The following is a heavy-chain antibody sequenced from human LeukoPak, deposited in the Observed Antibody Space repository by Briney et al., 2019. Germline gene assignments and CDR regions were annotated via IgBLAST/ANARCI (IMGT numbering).Heavy chain of an antibody. CDR2: IYTSGST. J-gene: IGHJ4*02. V-gene: IGHV4-61*02. Sequence: SETLSLTCTVAGASISSESYYWSWIRQPAGKGLEWIGRIYTSGSTNYNPSLKSRVTISVDTSKNQFSLKLSSVTAADTAVYYCARHPGIAALIDYWGQGTLVTVSS. CDR3: ARHPGIAALIDY. D-gene: IGHD6-13*01. CDR1: GASISSESYY.